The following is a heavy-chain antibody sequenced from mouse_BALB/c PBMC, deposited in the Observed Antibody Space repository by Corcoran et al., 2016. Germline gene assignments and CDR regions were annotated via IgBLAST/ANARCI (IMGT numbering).Heavy chain of an antibody. CDR2: ISPYNYGT. CDR1: GYTFTSYV. V-gene: IGHV1S136*01. CDR3: ARLYPERAMDY. Sequence: EVQLQQSGPELVKPGASVKMSCKASGYTFTSYVMHWVKQKPGQGLDWIGYISPYNYGTKYNEKFKGKATLTSDISSSTAYMELSSLTSEDSAVYYCARLYPERAMDYWGQGTAVTVSS. J-gene: IGHJ4*01.